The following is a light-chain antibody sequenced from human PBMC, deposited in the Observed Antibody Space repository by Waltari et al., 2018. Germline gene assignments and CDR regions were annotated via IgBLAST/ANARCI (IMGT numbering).Light chain of an antibody. Sequence: QSALTQPRSVSGSPGQSVTISCTGTSSDVGGYNYVSCYQQHPGKAPKRMIYDVSKRPSVVPDRFSGSKSGNTASLTISGLQAEDEADYYCCSYAGSYTYVFGTGTKVTVL. CDR3: CSYAGSYTYV. V-gene: IGLV2-11*01. CDR1: SSDVGGYNY. J-gene: IGLJ1*01. CDR2: DVS.